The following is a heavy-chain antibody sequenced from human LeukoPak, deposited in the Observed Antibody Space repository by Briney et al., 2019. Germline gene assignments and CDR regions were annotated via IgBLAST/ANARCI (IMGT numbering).Heavy chain of an antibody. D-gene: IGHD3-22*01. CDR1: GFTFSHYY. CDR2: ISGSSCYI. Sequence: GGSLRLSCAASGFTFSHYYMTWVRQAPGKGLEWVSSISGSSCYIFYADSVKGRFTISRDNAKNSLYLQMNSLRAEDTAVYYCGRPISGYYGVRYWGQGTLVTVSS. V-gene: IGHV3-21*06. J-gene: IGHJ4*02. CDR3: GRPISGYYGVRY.